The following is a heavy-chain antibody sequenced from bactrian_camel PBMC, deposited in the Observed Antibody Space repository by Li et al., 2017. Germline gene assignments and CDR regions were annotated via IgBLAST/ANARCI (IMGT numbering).Heavy chain of an antibody. D-gene: IGHD2*01. CDR2: LAIGPGTT. CDR1: GYTAGTYC. Sequence: QVQLVESGGGSVQAGGSLRLSCVGSGYTAGTYCMGWFRQAPGAEREGVAGLAIGPGTTYYSDSVKDRFTISRDGAMMTLYLQMNDLKPEDTAMYYCAAEYGVRGDSCYPGGPYGVDYLGKGTQVTVS. V-gene: IGHV3S1*01. J-gene: IGHJ7*01.